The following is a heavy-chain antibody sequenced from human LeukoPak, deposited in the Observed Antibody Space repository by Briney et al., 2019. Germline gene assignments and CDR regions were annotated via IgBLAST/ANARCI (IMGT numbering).Heavy chain of an antibody. Sequence: GGSLRLSCAASGFTFSDYYMSWVRQAPGKGLEWVSYISLSGSTVYYADSVKGRFTISRDNAKNSLYLQMNSLRAEDTAMYYCARDFTHTAVVIYYYGLDVWGQGTTVTVSS. CDR2: ISLSGSTV. CDR3: ARDFTHTAVVIYYYGLDV. V-gene: IGHV3-11*01. CDR1: GFTFSDYY. J-gene: IGHJ6*02. D-gene: IGHD5-18*01.